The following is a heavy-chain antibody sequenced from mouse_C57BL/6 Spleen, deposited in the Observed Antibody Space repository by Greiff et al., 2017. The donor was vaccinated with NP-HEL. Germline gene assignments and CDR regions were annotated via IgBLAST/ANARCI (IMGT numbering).Heavy chain of an antibody. CDR1: GYTFTSYW. Sequence: QVQLQQPGAELVKPGASVKLSCKASGYTFTSYWMHWVKQRPGRGLEWIGRIDPNSGGTNYTEKFKSKATLTVDKPSSTAYMQLSSLTSEDAAVYYCARDYCEYEGAWFAYWGQGTLVTVSA. J-gene: IGHJ3*01. CDR2: IDPNSGGT. CDR3: ARDYCEYEGAWFAY. V-gene: IGHV1-72*01. D-gene: IGHD2-4*01.